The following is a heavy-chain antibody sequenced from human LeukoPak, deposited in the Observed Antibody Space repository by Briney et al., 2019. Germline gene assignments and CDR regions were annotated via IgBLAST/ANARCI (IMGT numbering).Heavy chain of an antibody. V-gene: IGHV3-7*01. CDR2: INHDGSEK. J-gene: IGHJ4*02. D-gene: IGHD6-13*01. Sequence: PGGSLRLSCAASGFTFSDYWMNWVRQAPGKGLEWVANINHDGSEKYYVDSVKGRFTISRDNAKDSLYLQMNSLRAEDTADYYCFGSYIAAVWGQGTLVTVSS. CDR1: GFTFSDYW. CDR3: FGSYIAAV.